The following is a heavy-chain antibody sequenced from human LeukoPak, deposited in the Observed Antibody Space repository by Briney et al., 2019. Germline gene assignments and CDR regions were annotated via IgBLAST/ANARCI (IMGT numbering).Heavy chain of an antibody. CDR1: VSTLSSYG. CDR2: ISYDGSVI. J-gene: IGHJ5*02. CDR3: VKEITPKVAQVIDL. Sequence: GWSLRLSCVASVSTLSSYGRQRVRQAPRTRLEGVGVISYDGSVIFYGASGKVRFIISRDNSKNTLYLQMDTLRAVNTAIYYCVKEITPKVAQVIDLWGQGTLVTVSS. V-gene: IGHV3-30*18. D-gene: IGHD1-14*01.